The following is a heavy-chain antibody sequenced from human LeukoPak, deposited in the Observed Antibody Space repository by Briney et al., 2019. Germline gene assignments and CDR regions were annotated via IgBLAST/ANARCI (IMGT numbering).Heavy chain of an antibody. Sequence: GGSLRLSCAASGFTFSNYWMHWVRQAPGKGLVWVSRINTDGSTTTYADSVKGRFTISRDNAKTTLYLQMNSLRAKDTAVYYCARGYTSTSPRGDFQHWGQGTLVTVSS. D-gene: IGHD6-13*01. V-gene: IGHV3-74*01. CDR1: GFTFSNYW. J-gene: IGHJ1*01. CDR3: ARGYTSTSPRGDFQH. CDR2: INTDGSTT.